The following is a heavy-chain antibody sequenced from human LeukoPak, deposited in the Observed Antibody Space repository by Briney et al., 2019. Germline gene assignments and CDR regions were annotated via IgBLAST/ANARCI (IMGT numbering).Heavy chain of an antibody. CDR1: GYTFTNYG. D-gene: IGHD6-19*01. CDR2: ISAYNGNT. V-gene: IGHV1-18*01. CDR3: ARDSGWYYFDY. J-gene: IGHJ4*02. Sequence: APVKVSCKTSGYTFTNYGISWVRQAPGQGPEWMGWISAYNGNTNYAQKLQGGVTMTTDTSTSTAYMELRSLRSDDTAVYYCARDSGWYYFDYWGQGTLVTVSS.